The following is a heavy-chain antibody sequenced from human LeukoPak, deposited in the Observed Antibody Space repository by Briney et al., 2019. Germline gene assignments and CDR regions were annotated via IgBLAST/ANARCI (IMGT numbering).Heavy chain of an antibody. D-gene: IGHD1-1*01. J-gene: IGHJ4*02. CDR1: GFTFSSNS. CDR3: AREVTTGHYYLDY. CDR2: ISSGCSHT. Sequence: GGSLRLSCAASGFTFSSNSKNWVRQAQAQGMEWVSSISSGCSHTYYADSTKGRLTITSVNAKNSLYLQMNSLRAEDTAVYYCAREVTTGHYYLDYWGQGTLVTVSS. V-gene: IGHV3-21*01.